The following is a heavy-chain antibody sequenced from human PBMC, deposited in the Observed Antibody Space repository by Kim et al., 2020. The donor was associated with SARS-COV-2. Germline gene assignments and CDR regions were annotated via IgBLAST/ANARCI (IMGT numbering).Heavy chain of an antibody. J-gene: IGHJ6*02. Sequence: SETLSLTCAVSGGSISSSNWWSWVRQPPGKGLEWIGEIYHSGSTNYNPSLKSRVTISVDKSKNQFSLKLSSVTAADTAVYYCATPLGRYYGSGRYGMDVWGQGTTVTVSS. CDR1: GGSISSSNW. CDR2: IYHSGST. D-gene: IGHD3-10*01. V-gene: IGHV4-4*02. CDR3: ATPLGRYYGSGRYGMDV.